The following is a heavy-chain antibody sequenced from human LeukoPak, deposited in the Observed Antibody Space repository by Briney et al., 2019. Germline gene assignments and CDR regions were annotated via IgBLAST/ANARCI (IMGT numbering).Heavy chain of an antibody. CDR3: ARGDHREF. V-gene: IGHV3-21*01. CDR1: GFTFSSYA. Sequence: PGGSLRLSCAASGFTFSSYAMHWVRQAPGKGLEWISSLSSDSRFTYYVDSVKGRFTISRDNAKNSLYLQMNRLRAEDTAVYYCARGDHREFWGQGTLVTVSS. D-gene: IGHD3-10*01. J-gene: IGHJ4*02. CDR2: LSSDSRFT.